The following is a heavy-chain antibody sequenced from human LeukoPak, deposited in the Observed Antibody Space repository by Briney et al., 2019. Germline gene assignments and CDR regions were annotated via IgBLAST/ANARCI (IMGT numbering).Heavy chain of an antibody. CDR1: HGSISSGYYY. V-gene: IGHV4-39*01. D-gene: IGHD3-10*01. CDR2: IYYSGTT. Sequence: SETLSLTCSVSHGSISSGYYYWAWIRQPPGKGPEWIGSIYYSGTTYPNPSLKSRFNISVDTSKNQFSLKLSSGTAADTAVYYCARQPKSCAPGIFITGKACWFDPWGQGTLVTVSP. J-gene: IGHJ5*02. CDR3: ARQPKSCAPGIFITGKACWFDP.